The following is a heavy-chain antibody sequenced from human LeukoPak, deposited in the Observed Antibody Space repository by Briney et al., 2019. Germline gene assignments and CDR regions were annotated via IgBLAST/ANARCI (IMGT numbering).Heavy chain of an antibody. CDR3: ARDFHRRGWFGELLDWFDP. J-gene: IGHJ5*02. CDR1: GGSFSGYY. CDR2: INHSGST. Sequence: PSETLSLTCAVYGGSFSGYYWSWIRQPPGKGLEWIGEINHSGSTNYNPSLKSRVTMSVDTSKNQFSLKLSSVTAADTAVYYCARDFHRRGWFGELLDWFDPWGQGTLVTVSS. D-gene: IGHD3-10*01. V-gene: IGHV4-34*01.